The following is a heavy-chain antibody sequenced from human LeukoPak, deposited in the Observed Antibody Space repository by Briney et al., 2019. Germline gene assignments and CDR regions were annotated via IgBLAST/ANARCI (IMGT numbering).Heavy chain of an antibody. V-gene: IGHV4-61*02. CDR3: ARDTWFGEIDY. D-gene: IGHD3-10*01. CDR2: IYTSGST. CDR1: GGSISSGSYY. Sequence: PSQTLSLTCTVSGGSISSGSYYWSWLRQPAGTGLEWIGRIYTSGSTNYNPSLKSRVTISVDTSKNQFSLKLSSVTAADTAVYYCARDTWFGEIDYWGQGTLVTVSS. J-gene: IGHJ4*02.